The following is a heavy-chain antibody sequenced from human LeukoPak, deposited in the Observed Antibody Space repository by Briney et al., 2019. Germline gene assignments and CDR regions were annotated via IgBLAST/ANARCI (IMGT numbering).Heavy chain of an antibody. CDR3: ARDEYKADAY. D-gene: IGHD2/OR15-2a*01. V-gene: IGHV3-23*01. CDR1: GFTFSNYA. Sequence: PGGSLRLSCAASGFTFSNYAMSWVRQAPGKGLEWVSVISGSGATTYYADSVKGRFTISRDNSENTLYLQMNSLRAEDTAVYYCARDEYKADAYWGQGTLVTVSS. CDR2: ISGSGATT. J-gene: IGHJ4*02.